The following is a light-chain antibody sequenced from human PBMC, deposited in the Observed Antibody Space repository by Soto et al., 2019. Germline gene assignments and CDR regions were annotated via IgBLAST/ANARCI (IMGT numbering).Light chain of an antibody. CDR3: QTWGTGIQV. CDR1: SGYASYA. Sequence: VLTQSPSASASLGASVKLTCTLSSGYASYAIAWHQQQPEKGPRYLMKVNSDGSHIKGDGIAARFSGSSSGAERYLTISSLQSEDEADYYCQTWGTGIQVFGGGTKLTVL. V-gene: IGLV4-69*02. CDR2: VNSDGSH. J-gene: IGLJ2*01.